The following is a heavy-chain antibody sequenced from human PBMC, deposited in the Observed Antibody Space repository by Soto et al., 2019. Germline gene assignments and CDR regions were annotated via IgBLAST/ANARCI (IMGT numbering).Heavy chain of an antibody. CDR1: GFSFRSSP. Sequence: PGGSLRLTCALSGFSFRSSPLSWARRAPGKGLESVAGITGGEDSKHYAESVRGRITITSDNSKNTLLLQMKSLRAEETAIYYCANDSHCGILPHIQDYCGQGTLVTGSS. D-gene: IGHD2-21*01. CDR3: ANDSHCGILPHIQDY. J-gene: IGHJ4*01. CDR2: ITGGEDSK. V-gene: IGHV3-23*01.